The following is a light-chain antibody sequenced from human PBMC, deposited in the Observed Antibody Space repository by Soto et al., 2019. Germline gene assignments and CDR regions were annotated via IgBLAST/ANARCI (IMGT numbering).Light chain of an antibody. J-gene: IGLJ3*02. CDR3: SSYTSSGTWV. CDR2: DVS. Sequence: QSVLTQPASVSGSPGQSITISCTGTSSDVGFYNYVCWYQQHPGKAPKLMIHDVSNRPSGVSNRFSGSKSGNTASLTISGIQAEDEADYYCSSYTSSGTWVFGGGTKLTVL. CDR1: SSDVGFYNY. V-gene: IGLV2-14*01.